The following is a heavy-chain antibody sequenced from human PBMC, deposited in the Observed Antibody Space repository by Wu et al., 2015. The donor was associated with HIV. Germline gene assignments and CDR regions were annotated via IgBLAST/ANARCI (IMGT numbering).Heavy chain of an antibody. D-gene: IGHD3-10*01. CDR1: GKNLLELS. J-gene: IGHJ3*01. CDR3: GRGLLLFGEPYAFDV. V-gene: IGHV1-24*01. Sequence: QVQLVQSGAEVKKPGASVKVSCKVFGKNLLELSMNWVRQAPGKGLEWMGGFDSEEGETIYAQKFQGRVTMTEDTSTDTAYMELSSLRSEDTAVYYCGRGLLLFGEPYAFDVWGQGTVVTVSS. CDR2: FDSEEGET.